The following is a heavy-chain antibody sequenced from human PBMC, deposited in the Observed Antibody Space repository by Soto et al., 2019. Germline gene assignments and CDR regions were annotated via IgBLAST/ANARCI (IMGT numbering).Heavy chain of an antibody. CDR1: GYSINSDDY. V-gene: IGHV4-38-2*02. CDR3: ARVRDWFDP. D-gene: IGHD3-3*01. J-gene: IGHJ5*02. CDR2: IDHSGYT. Sequence: SETLSLTCTVSGYSINSDDYWGWIRQPPGKGLEWIGEIDHSGYTNYNPSLKSRVTISVDTSKNQFSLRLTSVTAADTAVYYCARVRDWFDPWGQGTLVTVSS.